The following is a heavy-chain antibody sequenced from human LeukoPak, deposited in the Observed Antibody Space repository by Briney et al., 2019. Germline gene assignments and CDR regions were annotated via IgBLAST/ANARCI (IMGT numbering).Heavy chain of an antibody. D-gene: IGHD2-2*01. CDR1: GYPFSQHG. J-gene: IGHJ2*01. Sequence: PGGSLRLSCVASGYPFSQHGIHWVRQAPGRGLEWVAVIWPDGNKKEYADSVRGRFIVSKDNSENTLSLQMNSLRAEDTAVYYCVVVFVPAAVSQFDVWGRGTLVTVSS. V-gene: IGHV3-33*01. CDR3: VVVFVPAAVSQFDV. CDR2: IWPDGNKK.